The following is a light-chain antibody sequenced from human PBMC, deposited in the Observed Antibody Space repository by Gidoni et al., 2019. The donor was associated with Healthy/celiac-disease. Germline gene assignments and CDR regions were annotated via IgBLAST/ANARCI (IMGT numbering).Light chain of an antibody. V-gene: IGKV3-11*01. CDR2: DSS. CDR3: QQRSHWPLT. Sequence: EIVLTQYPATLSLSLGERATLACRASQSVRSYLAWYQQKPGHAPRLIIYDSSHRATGIPARFSGSGSGTAFTLPISSLEPEDFAVYYCQQRSHWPLTFXGXTKVEIK. CDR1: QSVRSY. J-gene: IGKJ4*01.